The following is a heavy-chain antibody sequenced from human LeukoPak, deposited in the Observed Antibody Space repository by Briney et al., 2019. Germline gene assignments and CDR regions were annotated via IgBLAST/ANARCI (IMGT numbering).Heavy chain of an antibody. CDR1: GFTFSSYG. V-gene: IGHV3-33*01. D-gene: IGHD3-10*01. J-gene: IGHJ4*02. Sequence: GRSLRLSCAASGFTFSSYGMHWVRQAPGKGLEWVAVIWYDGSNKYYADSVKGRFTISRDNSKNTLYLQMNSLGAEDTAVYYCARTYYGSGSYYTFFDYWGQGTLVTVSS. CDR2: IWYDGSNK. CDR3: ARTYYGSGSYYTFFDY.